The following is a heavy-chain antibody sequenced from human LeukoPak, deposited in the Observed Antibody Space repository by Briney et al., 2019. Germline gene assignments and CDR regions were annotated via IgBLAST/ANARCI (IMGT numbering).Heavy chain of an antibody. CDR1: GYTFTGYY. CDR3: ARGGRGSGSDPTEYFQH. Sequence: VASVKVSCKASGYTFTGYYMYWVRQAPGQRLEWMGWINAGNGNTKYSQKFQGRVTITRDTSASTAYMELSSLRSEDTAVYYCARGGRGSGSDPTEYFQHWGQGTLVTVSS. J-gene: IGHJ1*01. CDR2: INAGNGNT. V-gene: IGHV1-3*01. D-gene: IGHD6-19*01.